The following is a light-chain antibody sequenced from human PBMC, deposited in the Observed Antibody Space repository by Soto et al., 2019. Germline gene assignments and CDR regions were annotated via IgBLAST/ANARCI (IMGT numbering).Light chain of an antibody. J-gene: IGKJ1*01. CDR2: DAS. Sequence: DIQMTQSPSSLSAFVGDRVTITCRASQSVSSFLNWYQQKPGKAPNVLIYDASSLQSGVPSRFSGSGSGTDFTLTISSLQPEDSATYYCQQTYRTPRTFGQGTKVEIK. CDR1: QSVSSF. V-gene: IGKV1-39*01. CDR3: QQTYRTPRT.